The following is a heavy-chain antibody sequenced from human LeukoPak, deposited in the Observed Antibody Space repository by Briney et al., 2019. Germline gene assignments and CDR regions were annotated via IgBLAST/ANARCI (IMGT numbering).Heavy chain of an antibody. CDR1: GFTFSSYW. Sequence: GGSLSLSCVASGFTFSSYWMHWVRQDPRKGLVWVSRISGDGRNINYADSVRGRFTISRDNSKNTLYLQMSSLRPEDTAMYYCARKLNTRCSGGSCYSDALDVWGHGTVVTVSS. CDR2: ISGDGRNI. J-gene: IGHJ3*01. CDR3: ARKLNTRCSGGSCYSDALDV. D-gene: IGHD2-15*01. V-gene: IGHV3-74*01.